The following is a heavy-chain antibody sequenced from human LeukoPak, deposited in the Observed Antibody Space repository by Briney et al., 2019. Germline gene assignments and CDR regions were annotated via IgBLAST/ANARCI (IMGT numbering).Heavy chain of an antibody. J-gene: IGHJ4*02. D-gene: IGHD2-8*02. CDR1: GYTFTSHG. CDR3: ASSLVGINDY. V-gene: IGHV1-8*01. Sequence: ASVKVSRKTSGYTFTSHGINWVRQAPGQGLQWMGWMNPNSGNTGYAQQFHGRVTMTRDASISTAYMELRGLRSEDTAMYYCASSLVGINDYWGQGTLVIVSS. CDR2: MNPNSGNT.